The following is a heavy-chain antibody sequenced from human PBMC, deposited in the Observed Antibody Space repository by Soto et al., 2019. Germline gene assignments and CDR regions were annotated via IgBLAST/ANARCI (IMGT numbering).Heavy chain of an antibody. CDR2: IYYSGST. D-gene: IGHD1-1*01. Sequence: SETLSLTCTVSGGSISSYYCSCSRQPPWKGREWIGYIYYSGSTNYNPSLKSRVTISVDTSKNQFSLKLSSVTAADTAVYYCARDRGKRWLQLFDYWGQGTLVTVSS. J-gene: IGHJ4*02. CDR1: GGSISSYY. CDR3: ARDRGKRWLQLFDY. V-gene: IGHV4-59*01.